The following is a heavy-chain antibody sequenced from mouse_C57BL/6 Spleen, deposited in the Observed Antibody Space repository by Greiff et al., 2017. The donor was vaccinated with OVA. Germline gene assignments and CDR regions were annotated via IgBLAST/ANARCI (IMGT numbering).Heavy chain of an antibody. D-gene: IGHD1-1*01. J-gene: IGHJ3*01. CDR1: GYTFTSYW. Sequence: QVQLQQPGAELVMPGASVKLSCKASGYTFTSYWMHWVKQRPGQGLEWIGEIDPSDSYTNYNQKFKGKSTLTVDKSSSTAYMQLSSLTSEDSAVYYCARAGYYGSRGETWFAYWGQGTLVTVSA. CDR2: IDPSDSYT. V-gene: IGHV1-69*01. CDR3: ARAGYYGSRGETWFAY.